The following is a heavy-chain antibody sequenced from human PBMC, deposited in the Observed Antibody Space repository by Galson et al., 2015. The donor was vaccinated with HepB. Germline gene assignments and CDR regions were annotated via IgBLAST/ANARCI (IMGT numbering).Heavy chain of an antibody. CDR3: AREEYSSGWYGSALGNWFDS. V-gene: IGHV3-30*04. D-gene: IGHD6-19*01. J-gene: IGHJ5*01. CDR2: ISKDGSNK. Sequence: SLRLSCAASGFIFSAYAIHWVRQAPGKGLEWVAFISKDGSNKFYADSVKGRFTISRANSKNTVYLQMNSLRAEDTATYYCAREEYSSGWYGSALGNWFDSWGQGTRVTVSS. CDR1: GFIFSAYA.